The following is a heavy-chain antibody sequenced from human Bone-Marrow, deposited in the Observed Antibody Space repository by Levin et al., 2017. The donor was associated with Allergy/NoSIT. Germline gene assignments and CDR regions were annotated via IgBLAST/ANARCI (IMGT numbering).Heavy chain of an antibody. Sequence: LSLTCVGSGFALSPYVVHWVRQGPGKGLEWVAFISHDGADQEYANSVKGRFTVSRENSKNTIFLQMNSLRVQDTGVYFCARVSGLSGYDLAHWGHGTHVAVSS. V-gene: IGHV3-33*05. D-gene: IGHD5-12*01. CDR2: ISHDGADQ. CDR3: ARVSGLSGYDLAH. CDR1: GFALSPYV. J-gene: IGHJ4*01.